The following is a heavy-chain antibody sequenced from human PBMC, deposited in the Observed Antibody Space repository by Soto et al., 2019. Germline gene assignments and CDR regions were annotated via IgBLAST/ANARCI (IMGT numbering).Heavy chain of an antibody. D-gene: IGHD1-26*01. V-gene: IGHV5-51*01. Sequence: EVQLVQSGAAVKKPGESLTISCKGSGYTFTNYWIAWVRQMPGKGLEWMGIIYPGDSDTTYSPSFQDQVTISADKSISTAYLQWSSLKASDTAIYYCARQLVGATSPRWFDPWGQGTLVTVSS. CDR3: ARQLVGATSPRWFDP. CDR2: IYPGDSDT. CDR1: GYTFTNYW. J-gene: IGHJ5*02.